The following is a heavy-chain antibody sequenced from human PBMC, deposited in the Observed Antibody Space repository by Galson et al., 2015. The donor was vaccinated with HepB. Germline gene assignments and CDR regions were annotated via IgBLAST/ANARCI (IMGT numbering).Heavy chain of an antibody. J-gene: IGHJ5*02. CDR3: ARDRTEQWLAANWFDP. CDR1: GFTFSSYS. D-gene: IGHD6-19*01. V-gene: IGHV3-21*01. Sequence: SLRLSCAASGFTFSSYSMNWVRQAPGKGLEWVSSISSSSSYIYYADSVKGRFTISRDNAKNSLYLQMNSLRAEDTAVYYCARDRTEQWLAANWFDPWGQGTLVTVSS. CDR2: ISSSSSYI.